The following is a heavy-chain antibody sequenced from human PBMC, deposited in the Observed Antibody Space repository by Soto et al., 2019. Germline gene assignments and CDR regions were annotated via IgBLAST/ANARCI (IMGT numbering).Heavy chain of an antibody. CDR2: ISSNGGST. Sequence: GGSLRLSCAASGFTFSSYAMHWVRQAPGKGLEYVSAISSNGGSTYYANSVKGRFTISRDNSKNTLYLQMGSLRAEDMAVYYCARALGHAFDIWRQGTMDPVSS. CDR1: GFTFSSYA. J-gene: IGHJ3*02. D-gene: IGHD7-27*01. V-gene: IGHV3-64*01. CDR3: ARALGHAFDI.